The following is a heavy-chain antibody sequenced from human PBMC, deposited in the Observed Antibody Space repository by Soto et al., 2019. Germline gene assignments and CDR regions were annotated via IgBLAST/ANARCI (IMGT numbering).Heavy chain of an antibody. CDR2: INNHGSST. Sequence: EVQLVESGGALVQPGGSLRLSCTASGFVFSSYWTHWVRQAPGKGLVWVSRINNHGSSTSYADSVNGRLTLSRDNAKNTLYLQMNSLRAEDTAIYYCARGMQGSRYFDLWGRGTLVTVSS. V-gene: IGHV3-74*01. CDR1: GFVFSSYW. CDR3: ARGMQGSRYFDL. J-gene: IGHJ2*01.